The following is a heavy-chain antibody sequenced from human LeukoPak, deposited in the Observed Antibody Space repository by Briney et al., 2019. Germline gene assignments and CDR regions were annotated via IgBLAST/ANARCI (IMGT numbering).Heavy chain of an antibody. CDR1: GYTFTSYG. V-gene: IGHV1-18*01. CDR2: ISAYNGNT. Sequence: ASVKVSCKASGYTFTSYGISWVRQAPGQGLECMGWISAYNGNTNYAQKLQGRVTMTTDTSTSTAYMELRSLRSDDTAVYYCARDQGEDYDFWSGYLDYFDYWGQGTLVTVSS. CDR3: ARDQGEDYDFWSGYLDYFDY. D-gene: IGHD3-3*01. J-gene: IGHJ4*02.